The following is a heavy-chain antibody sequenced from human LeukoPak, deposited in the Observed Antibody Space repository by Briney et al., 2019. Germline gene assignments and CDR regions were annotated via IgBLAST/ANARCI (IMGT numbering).Heavy chain of an antibody. CDR1: GFTVSDTY. CDR2: FYSGGVT. D-gene: IGHD3-10*01. V-gene: IGHV3-53*03. J-gene: IGHJ6*04. CDR3: ARGGAITFNSYYYYSLDV. Sequence: PGGSLRLSCAASGFTVSDTYMTWVRQPPGKGLEYVSIFYSGGVTDYAASVKGRFTISRDESKNTVYLHMNNVRADDTAKYYCARGGAITFNSYYYYSLDVWGKGSTVTVSS.